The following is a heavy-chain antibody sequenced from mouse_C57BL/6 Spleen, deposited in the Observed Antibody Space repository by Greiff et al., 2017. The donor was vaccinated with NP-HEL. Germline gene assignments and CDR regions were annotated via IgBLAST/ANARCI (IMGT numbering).Heavy chain of an antibody. Sequence: EVQVVESGGGLVKPGGSLKLSCAASGFTFSDYGMHWVRQAPEKGLEWVAYISSGSSTIYYADTVKGRFTISRDNAKNTLYLQLTSLRSEDTAMYYCARRTGTGWYFDVWGTGTTVTVSS. J-gene: IGHJ1*03. CDR1: GFTFSDYG. D-gene: IGHD4-1*01. V-gene: IGHV5-17*01. CDR2: ISSGSSTI. CDR3: ARRTGTGWYFDV.